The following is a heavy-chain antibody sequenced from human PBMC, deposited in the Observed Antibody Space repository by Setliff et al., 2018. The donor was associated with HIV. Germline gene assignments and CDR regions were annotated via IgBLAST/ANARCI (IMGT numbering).Heavy chain of an antibody. Sequence: SETLSLTCTVFGASISSGGNYWSWIRQRPGKGLEWVAYIYYSGATQYNSSLRSRITMSLDTSKNHFSLQLSSVTAADTAVYFCARGRFYDTLIGFYFDDWGQGTLVTVSS. J-gene: IGHJ4*02. CDR3: ARGRFYDTLIGFYFDD. CDR1: GASISSGGNY. CDR2: IYYSGAT. D-gene: IGHD3-9*01. V-gene: IGHV4-31*03.